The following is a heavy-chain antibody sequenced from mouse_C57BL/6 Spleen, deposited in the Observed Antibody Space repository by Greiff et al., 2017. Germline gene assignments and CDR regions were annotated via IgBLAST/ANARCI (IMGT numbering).Heavy chain of an antibody. J-gene: IGHJ4*01. D-gene: IGHD2-10*01. CDR3: ATTPTSLHYAMDY. CDR2: ILPGSGSS. CDR1: GYTFTGYW. V-gene: IGHV1-9*01. Sequence: VQGVESGAELMKPGASVKLSCKATGYTFTGYWIEWVKQRPGHGLEWIGEILPGSGSSNYNEKVKGKGTFTADTASNTAYMPLSSLTAEDSAIYSSATTPTSLHYAMDYWGQGASVTVFS.